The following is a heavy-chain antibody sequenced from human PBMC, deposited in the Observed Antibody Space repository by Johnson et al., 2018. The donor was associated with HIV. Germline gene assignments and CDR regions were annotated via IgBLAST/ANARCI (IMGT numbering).Heavy chain of an antibody. CDR3: ARLPSVYSRDAFDI. CDR1: GFTFSSYG. J-gene: IGHJ3*02. D-gene: IGHD5-18*01. V-gene: IGHV3-30*19. CDR2: ISYDGNSK. Sequence: QVQLVESGGGVVQPGGSLRLSCAASGFTFSSYGMHWVRQAPGKGLEWVAFISYDGNSKYFADSVKGRFTISRDNSKNTLYLQMNSLRPEDTAVYYCARLPSVYSRDAFDIWGQVTMVTVSS.